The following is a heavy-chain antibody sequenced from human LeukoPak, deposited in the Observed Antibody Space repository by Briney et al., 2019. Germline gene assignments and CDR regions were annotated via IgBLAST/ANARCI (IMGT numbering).Heavy chain of an antibody. D-gene: IGHD1-26*01. J-gene: IGHJ4*02. CDR1: GGTFSSYA. V-gene: IGHV1-2*02. CDR2: INPNSGGT. Sequence: ASVKVSCKASGGTFSSYAISWVRQAPGQGLEWMGWINPNSGGTNYAQKFQGRVTMTRDTSISTAYMELSRLRSDDTAVYYCARAGTKRELLRFDYWGQGTLVTVSS. CDR3: ARAGTKRELLRFDY.